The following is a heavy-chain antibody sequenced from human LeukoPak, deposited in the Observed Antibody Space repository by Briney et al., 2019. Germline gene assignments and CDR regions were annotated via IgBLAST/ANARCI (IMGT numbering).Heavy chain of an antibody. V-gene: IGHV3-33*01. J-gene: IGHJ4*02. CDR3: ARDGRQWLSYFDY. CDR2: IWYDGSNK. Sequence: GGSLRLSCAASGFTFSSYGMHWVRQAPGKGLEWVAVIWYDGSNKYYADSVKGRFTISRDNSKNTLYLQMNSLRAEDTAVHYCARDGRQWLSYFDYWGQGTLVTVSS. CDR1: GFTFSSYG. D-gene: IGHD6-19*01.